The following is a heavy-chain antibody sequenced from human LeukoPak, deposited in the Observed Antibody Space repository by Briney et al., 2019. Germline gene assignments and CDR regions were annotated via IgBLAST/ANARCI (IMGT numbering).Heavy chain of an antibody. CDR2: IKEDGSVK. D-gene: IGHD3-16*01. V-gene: IGHV3-7*03. CDR3: ARGRRDSEYVGGLGY. J-gene: IGHJ4*02. CDR1: GFTFSNYW. Sequence: GGSLRLSCEASGFTFSNYWMSWVRQAPGKGLVWLANIKEDGSVKYYVDSVKGRFTISRDNAKNLLFLQMNSLRAEDTAVYSCARGRRDSEYVGGLGYWGQGILVTVSS.